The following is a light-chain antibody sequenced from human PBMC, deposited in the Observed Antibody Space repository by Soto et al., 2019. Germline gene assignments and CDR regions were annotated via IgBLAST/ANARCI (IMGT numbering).Light chain of an antibody. CDR3: QQYNNWPRT. Sequence: EIVLTQSPATLSLSPGERATLSCRASQSVYNYLGWYQQKPGQAPRLLIYDASNRATGIPTRISGSGSGTEFTLTISSLQSEDFAVYYCQQYNNWPRTFGQGTKVDI. CDR2: DAS. J-gene: IGKJ1*01. CDR1: QSVYNY. V-gene: IGKV3-11*01.